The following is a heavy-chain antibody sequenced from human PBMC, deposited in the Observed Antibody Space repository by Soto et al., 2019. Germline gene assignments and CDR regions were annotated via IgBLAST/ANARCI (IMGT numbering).Heavy chain of an antibody. D-gene: IGHD2-15*01. V-gene: IGHV3-21*01. CDR3: ARDLGYCSGGSCYSHWSDP. CDR1: GFTFSRYS. Sequence: EVQLVESGGGLVKPGGSLRLSCAASGFTFSRYSMNWVRQAPGKGLEWVSSISSSSSYIYYADSVKGRFTISRDNAKNSLYLQMNSLRAEDMAVYYCARDLGYCSGGSCYSHWSDPWGQGTLVTVSS. J-gene: IGHJ5*02. CDR2: ISSSSSYI.